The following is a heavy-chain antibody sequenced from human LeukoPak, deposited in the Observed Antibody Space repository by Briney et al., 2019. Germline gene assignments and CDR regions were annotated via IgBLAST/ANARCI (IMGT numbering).Heavy chain of an antibody. CDR1: GFPFSDDW. CDR3: ARRSGVAVAGAFDY. CDR2: ISLSSSTL. J-gene: IGHJ4*02. Sequence: GGSLRLSCAASGFPFSDDWMNWVRQAPGKGLEWISYISLSSSTLYYADSVKGRFTISRDNAKNSLYLQMNSLRAEDTAVYFCARRSGVAVAGAFDYWGQGTLVTVSS. V-gene: IGHV3-48*01. D-gene: IGHD6-19*01.